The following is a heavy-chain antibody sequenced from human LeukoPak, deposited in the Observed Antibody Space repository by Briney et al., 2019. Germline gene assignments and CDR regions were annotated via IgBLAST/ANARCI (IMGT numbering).Heavy chain of an antibody. CDR3: TRRLSDDKSNDY. Sequence: PGGSLRLSCAASGFTFSGSAMHWVRQASGKGLEWVGRIRRNAYTYATAYAASVKGRFTISRDDSKNTAYLQMNSLKTEDTAVYYCTRRLSDDKSNDYWGQGTLVTVSS. D-gene: IGHD3-22*01. CDR1: GFTFSGSA. J-gene: IGHJ4*02. CDR2: IRRNAYTYAT. V-gene: IGHV3-73*01.